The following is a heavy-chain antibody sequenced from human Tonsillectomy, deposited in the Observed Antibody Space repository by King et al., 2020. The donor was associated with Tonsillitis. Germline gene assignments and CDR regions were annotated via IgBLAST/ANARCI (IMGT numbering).Heavy chain of an antibody. J-gene: IGHJ4*02. CDR1: GYTFSRYW. D-gene: IGHD2-21*02. Sequence: QLVQSGAEVKEPGESLRISCKGSGYTFSRYWITWVRQMPGKGLEWMGRIDPSDSYTNYSPSFQGLVTISTDNSISTAYRQWSSLQASDTAMYYCARIAYCGGDCYSATFDYWGQGTLITVSS. CDR3: ARIAYCGGDCYSATFDY. V-gene: IGHV5-10-1*03. CDR2: IDPSDSYT.